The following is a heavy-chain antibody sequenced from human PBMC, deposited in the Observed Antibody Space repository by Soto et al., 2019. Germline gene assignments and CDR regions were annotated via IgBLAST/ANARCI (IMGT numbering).Heavy chain of an antibody. J-gene: IGHJ6*02. CDR3: ARQIDDILTGYDYYYGMDV. Sequence: GESLKISCXGSGYSFTSYWIGWVRQMPGKGLEWMGIIYPGDSDTRYSPSFQGQVTISADKSISTAYLQWSSLKASDTAMYYCARQIDDILTGYDYYYGMDVWGQGTMVTVSS. CDR2: IYPGDSDT. D-gene: IGHD3-9*01. V-gene: IGHV5-51*01. CDR1: GYSFTSYW.